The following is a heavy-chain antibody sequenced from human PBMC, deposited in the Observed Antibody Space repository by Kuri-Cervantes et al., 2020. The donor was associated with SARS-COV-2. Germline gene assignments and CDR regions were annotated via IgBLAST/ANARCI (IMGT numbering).Heavy chain of an antibody. D-gene: IGHD2-2*01. Sequence: SVKVSCKASGYTLTDYYIHWVRQAPGQGLEWMGGIIPIFGTANYAQKFQGRVTITADKSTSTAYMELSSLRSEDTAVYYCASGGFEYCSSTSCYLNYYYYYYYMDVWGKGTTVTVSS. CDR1: GYTLTDYY. CDR3: ASGGFEYCSSTSCYLNYYYYYYYMDV. J-gene: IGHJ6*03. V-gene: IGHV1-69*06. CDR2: IIPIFGTA.